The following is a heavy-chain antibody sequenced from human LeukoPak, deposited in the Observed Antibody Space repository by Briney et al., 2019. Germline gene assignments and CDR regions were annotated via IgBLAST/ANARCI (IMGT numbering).Heavy chain of an antibody. J-gene: IGHJ5*02. CDR1: GGSISSYY. V-gene: IGHV4-59*12. CDR3: ARGGTLGNWFDP. Sequence: SETLSLTCTVSGGSISSYYWSWIRQPPGKGLEWIGYIYYSGSTNYNPSLKSRVTISVDTSKNQFSLKLSSVTAADTAVDYCARGGTLGNWFDPWGQGTLVTVSS. CDR2: IYYSGST.